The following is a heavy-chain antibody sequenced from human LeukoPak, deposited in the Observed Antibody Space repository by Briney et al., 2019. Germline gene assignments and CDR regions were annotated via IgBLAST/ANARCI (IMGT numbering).Heavy chain of an antibody. CDR3: AKSGGYYYDSSGYSSHYYYGMDV. Sequence: GGSLRLSCAASGFTFTSYAVSWVRQAPGKGLEWVSGISGSGGRTYYADSVKGRFTISRDNSKNTLYLQMNSLRAGDTAVYYCAKSGGYYYDSSGYSSHYYYGMDVWGQGTTVTVSS. CDR1: GFTFTSYA. V-gene: IGHV3-23*01. J-gene: IGHJ6*02. D-gene: IGHD3-22*01. CDR2: ISGSGGRT.